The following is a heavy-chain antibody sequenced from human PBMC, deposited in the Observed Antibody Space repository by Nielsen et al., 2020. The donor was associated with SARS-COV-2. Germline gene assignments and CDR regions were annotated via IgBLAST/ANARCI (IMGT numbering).Heavy chain of an antibody. J-gene: IGHJ6*03. D-gene: IGHD5-12*01. CDR1: GFTFSSYW. CDR3: ARVADEWLRFYYYYYYMDV. Sequence: GGSLRLSCAASGFTFSSYWMSWVRQAPGKGLEWVANIKQDGSEKYYVDSVKGRFTISRDNAKNSLYLQMNSLRAEDTAVYYCARVADEWLRFYYYYYYMDVWGKGTTVTVSS. CDR2: IKQDGSEK. V-gene: IGHV3-7*01.